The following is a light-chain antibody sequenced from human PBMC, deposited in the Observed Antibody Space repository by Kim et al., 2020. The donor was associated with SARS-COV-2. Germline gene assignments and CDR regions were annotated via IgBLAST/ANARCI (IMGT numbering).Light chain of an antibody. V-gene: IGKV1-39*01. J-gene: IGKJ4*01. CDR2: AAS. Sequence: DIQMTQSPSSLSASVGDRVTITCRASQSISSYLNWYQQKPGKAPTLLIYAASSLQSRVPSRFSGSGSGTDFTLTISSLQPEDFATYYCQQSYSTPLGFGGGTKVDIK. CDR3: QQSYSTPLG. CDR1: QSISSY.